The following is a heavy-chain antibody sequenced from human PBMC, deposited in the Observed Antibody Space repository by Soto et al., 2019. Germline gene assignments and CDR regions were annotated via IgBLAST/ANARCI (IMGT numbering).Heavy chain of an antibody. CDR1: GGSFSGYY. Sequence: SETLSLTCAVYGGSFSGYYWSGIRQPPGKGLEWIGEINQSGSTNYNPSLKSLVTISVDTSKNQFSLKLSSVTAADTAVFYCARGKSSSWYPYFDYWGQSTLVTVS. D-gene: IGHD6-13*01. CDR3: ARGKSSSWYPYFDY. J-gene: IGHJ4*02. CDR2: INQSGST. V-gene: IGHV4-34*01.